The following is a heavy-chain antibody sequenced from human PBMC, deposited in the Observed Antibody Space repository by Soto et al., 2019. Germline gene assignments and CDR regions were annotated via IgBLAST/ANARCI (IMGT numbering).Heavy chain of an antibody. J-gene: IGHJ4*02. CDR3: ARDRYSSGCYDRDY. V-gene: IGHV3-33*08. CDR1: GFTCSSYG. D-gene: IGHD6-19*01. CDR2: ICYDGSNK. Sequence: QVQLVESGGGVVQPGRSLRLSCAATGFTCSSYGIHCVRQAPGTGLEWVAVICYDGSNKYYADSVKGRFTISRDNSKNTLYLQMNSLSAEDTAVYYCARDRYSSGCYDRDYRGQGTLVAVAS.